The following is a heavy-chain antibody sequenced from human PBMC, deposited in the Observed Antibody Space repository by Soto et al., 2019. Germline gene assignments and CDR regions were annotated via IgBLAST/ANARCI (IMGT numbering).Heavy chain of an antibody. J-gene: IGHJ4*02. CDR1: GFTFSSYS. V-gene: IGHV3-48*01. D-gene: IGHD3-3*01. CDR2: ISTSSGTI. Sequence: GGSLRLSCAASGFTFSSYSMNWVRQAPGKGLEWVSYISTSSGTIYYADSVKGRFTISRDNAKNSLYLQMNSLRAEDTAVYYCARGGRDYDFWSGYYFDYWGQGTLVTVSS. CDR3: ARGGRDYDFWSGYYFDY.